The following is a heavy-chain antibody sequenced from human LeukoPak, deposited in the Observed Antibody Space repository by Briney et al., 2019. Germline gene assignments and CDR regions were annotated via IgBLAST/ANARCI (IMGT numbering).Heavy chain of an antibody. V-gene: IGHV3-48*02. CDR2: ISEGSSTI. Sequence: PGGSLRLSYAASVFTFRTYSINGVRQAPGMGLEWVSYISEGSSTIYYADSVKGRFTISRDNAKNSLYLQMNSLRDEDTAVYYCARGRIDLRGRDGSLSTSSGRGTLVTVSS. D-gene: IGHD1-26*01. CDR3: ARGRIDLRGRDGSLSTS. CDR1: VFTFRTYS. J-gene: IGHJ5*02.